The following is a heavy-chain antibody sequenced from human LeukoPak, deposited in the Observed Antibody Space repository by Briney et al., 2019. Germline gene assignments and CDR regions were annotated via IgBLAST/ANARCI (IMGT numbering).Heavy chain of an antibody. CDR3: ARVIRAAPGKGYFDY. V-gene: IGHV3-23*01. CDR2: ISGSGGST. Sequence: GGSLRLSSATSGFIFSTYALSWVRQAPGKGLEWASSISGSGGSTYHADSVKGRFTVSRDSSKNTLYLQMNSLTAEDTAIYYCARVIRAAPGKGYFDYWGQGTLVTVSS. D-gene: IGHD6-13*01. CDR1: GFIFSTYA. J-gene: IGHJ4*02.